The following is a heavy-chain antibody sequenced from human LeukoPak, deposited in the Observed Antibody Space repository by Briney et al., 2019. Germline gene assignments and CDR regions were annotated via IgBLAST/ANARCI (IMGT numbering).Heavy chain of an antibody. J-gene: IGHJ4*02. Sequence: SETLSLTCTVSGASISSYYWSWIRQVAGKGLEWIGVIKTSGSTNYNPSLKSRVTMSVDTSKNQLSLKLSSVTAADTAVYYCARERAYCGGDCYYYFDYWGQGTLVTVSS. V-gene: IGHV4-4*07. CDR2: IKTSGST. CDR3: ARERAYCGGDCYYYFDY. CDR1: GASISSYY. D-gene: IGHD2-21*02.